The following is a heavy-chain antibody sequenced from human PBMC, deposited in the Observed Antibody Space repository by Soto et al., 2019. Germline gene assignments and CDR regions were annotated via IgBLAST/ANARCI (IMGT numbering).Heavy chain of an antibody. Sequence: QGLLVQSGAEVKQPGASVKVSCKASGYSFTTYGISWVRQAPGQGLEWMGWISGYNGDTNNAQKFQDRVTXTXXXSXXTAYLELRSLTSDDTAVYYCAKHGHPPYYYYGMDVWGQGTTVTVSS. J-gene: IGHJ6*02. CDR3: AKHGHPPYYYYGMDV. CDR1: GYSFTTYG. V-gene: IGHV1-18*01. CDR2: ISGYNGDT.